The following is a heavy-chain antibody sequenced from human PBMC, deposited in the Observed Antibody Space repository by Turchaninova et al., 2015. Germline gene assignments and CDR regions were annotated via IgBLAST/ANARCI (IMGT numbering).Heavy chain of an antibody. J-gene: IGHJ4*02. CDR2: ITPMFGTA. V-gene: IGHV1-69*12. CDR3: ARGPDSSSYYYFY. D-gene: IGHD3-22*01. Sequence: QVQLVQSGAEVKKPGSPVKVSCKASGGTFSTPAISWVRQAPGQGLEWMGGITPMFGTANYAQKFQGRGTITADESTSTAYMELRSLRSEDTALYYCARGPDSSSYYYFYWGQGTLVTVSS. CDR1: GGTFSTPA.